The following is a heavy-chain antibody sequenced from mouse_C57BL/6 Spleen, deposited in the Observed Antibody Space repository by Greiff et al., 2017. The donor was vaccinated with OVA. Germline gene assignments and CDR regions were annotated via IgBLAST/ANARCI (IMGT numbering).Heavy chain of an antibody. V-gene: IGHV6-6*01. CDR3: TRRNGYYRAMDY. D-gene: IGHD2-3*01. Sequence: EVMLVESGGGLVQPGGSMKLSCAASGFTFSDAWMDWVRQSPEKGLEWVAEIRNKANNHATYYAESVKGRFTISRDDSKSSVYLQMNSLRAEDTGIYYCTRRNGYYRAMDYWGQGTSVTVSS. J-gene: IGHJ4*01. CDR2: IRNKANNHAT. CDR1: GFTFSDAW.